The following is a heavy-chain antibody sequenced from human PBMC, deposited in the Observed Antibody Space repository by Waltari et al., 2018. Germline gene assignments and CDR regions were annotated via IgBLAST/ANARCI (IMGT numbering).Heavy chain of an antibody. CDR2: IYHTGCT. D-gene: IGHD2-15*01. Sequence: QVQLQESGPGLAKPSETLSLTCTVSHYSISKGYYWGWVRQPPGKGLEWIASIYHTGCTYYSPSLRRRVSISIDTSMSQLSLRLSSVTAADTADYYCAMVGHCSGGSCPNDAFDTWGPGTSVTV. CDR3: AMVGHCSGGSCPNDAFDT. V-gene: IGHV4-38-2*02. CDR1: HYSISKGYY. J-gene: IGHJ3*02.